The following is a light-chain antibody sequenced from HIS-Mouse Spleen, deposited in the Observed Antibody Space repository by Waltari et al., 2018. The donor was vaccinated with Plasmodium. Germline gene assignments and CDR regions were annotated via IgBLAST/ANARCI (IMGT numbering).Light chain of an antibody. CDR1: SSDVGGYNY. CDR3: CSYAGSYTFV. V-gene: IGLV2-11*01. CDR2: DVS. Sequence: QSALTQPRSVSGSPGQSVTISCTGTSSDVGGYNYVSWYQQHPGKAPKPMVYDVSKRASGVLERFPGSKSGNTASLTISGLQAEDEADYYCCSYAGSYTFVFGTGTKVTVL. J-gene: IGLJ1*01.